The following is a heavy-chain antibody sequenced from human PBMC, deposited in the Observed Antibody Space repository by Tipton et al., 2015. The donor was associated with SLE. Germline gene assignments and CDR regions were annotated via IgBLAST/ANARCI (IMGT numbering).Heavy chain of an antibody. V-gene: IGHV4-59*08. CDR1: GGSISSNY. Sequence: TLSLTCSVSGGSISSNYWIWIRQPPWKGLEWIGYISDGWGTNYNPSLKSRVNISVDPAKNQFSLKLTSVTSADTAVYYGARGKLTWRGEIVGVDVWGQGTTVNDSS. CDR3: ARGKLTWRGEIVGVDV. J-gene: IGHJ6*02. CDR2: ISDGWGT. D-gene: IGHD2-15*01.